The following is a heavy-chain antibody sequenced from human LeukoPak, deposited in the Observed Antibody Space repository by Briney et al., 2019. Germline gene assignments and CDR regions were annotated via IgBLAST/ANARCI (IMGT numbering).Heavy chain of an antibody. V-gene: IGHV4-59*01. J-gene: IGHJ6*02. D-gene: IGHD1-26*01. Sequence: SETLSLTCTVSGGSISSYYWSWIRQPPGKGLEWIGYIYYSGSTNYNPSLKGRVTISVDTSKNQFSLKLSSVTAADTAVYYCARVPPPVGIEDYYYYGMDVWGQGTTVTVSS. CDR2: IYYSGST. CDR3: ARVPPPVGIEDYYYYGMDV. CDR1: GGSISSYY.